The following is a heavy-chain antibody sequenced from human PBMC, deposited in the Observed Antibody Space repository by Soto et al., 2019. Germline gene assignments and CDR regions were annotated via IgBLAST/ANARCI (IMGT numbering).Heavy chain of an antibody. V-gene: IGHV4-39*07. CDR2: INHSGST. D-gene: IGHD3-10*01. J-gene: IGHJ6*02. CDR1: GGSISSGGYY. Sequence: PSETLSLTCTVSGGSISSGGYYWSWIRQPPGKGLEWIGEINHSGSTNYNPSLKSRVTISVDTSKNQFSLKLSSVTAADTAVYYCARGSSLLLWFDYYYYGMDVWGQGTTVTVSS. CDR3: ARGSSLLLWFDYYYYGMDV.